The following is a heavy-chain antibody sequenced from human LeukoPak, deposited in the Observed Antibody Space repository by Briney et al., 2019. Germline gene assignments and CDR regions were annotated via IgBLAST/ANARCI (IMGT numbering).Heavy chain of an antibody. D-gene: IGHD5-18*01. J-gene: IGHJ6*02. CDR2: ISWKSGTI. CDR3: AKGYGYHYYYYGMDV. V-gene: IGHV3-9*01. Sequence: PGGSLRLSCAASGFTFDDYAMHWVRQAPGKGLEWVSGISWKSGTIGYADPVKGRLTISRDSAKNSLYLQLNSLRAEDTALYYCAKGYGYHYYYYGMDVWGQGTTVTVSS. CDR1: GFTFDDYA.